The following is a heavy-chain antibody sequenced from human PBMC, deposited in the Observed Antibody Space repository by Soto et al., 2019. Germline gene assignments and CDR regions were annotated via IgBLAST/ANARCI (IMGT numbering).Heavy chain of an antibody. D-gene: IGHD3-10*01. V-gene: IGHV1-18*01. CDR3: ATWAYSGVPY. CDR1: GYTFTSYG. Sequence: GASVKVSCKASGYTFTSYGISWVRQAPGQGLEWMGWISAENGNTNYAQKLQGRVTMTEDTSTNTAYMELSSLRSEDTAVYYCATWAYSGVPYWGQGILVTVSS. J-gene: IGHJ4*02. CDR2: ISAENGNT.